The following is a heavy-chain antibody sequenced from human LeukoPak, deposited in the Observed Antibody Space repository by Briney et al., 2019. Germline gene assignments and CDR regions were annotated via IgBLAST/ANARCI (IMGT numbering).Heavy chain of an antibody. CDR1: GFTFDDYA. CDR3: AKEGGGYCSGGSCYPDNWFDP. CDR2: ISWNSGSI. Sequence: PGRSLRLSCAASGFTFDDYAMHWVRQAPGKGLEWVSGISWNSGSIGYADSVKGRFTISRDNAKNSLYLQMNSLRAEDTALYYCAKEGGGYCSGGSCYPDNWFDPWGQGTLVTVSS. J-gene: IGHJ5*02. V-gene: IGHV3-9*01. D-gene: IGHD2-15*01.